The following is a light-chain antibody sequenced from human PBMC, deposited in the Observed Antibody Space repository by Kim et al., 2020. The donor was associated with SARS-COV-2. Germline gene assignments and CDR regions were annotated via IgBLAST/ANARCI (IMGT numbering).Light chain of an antibody. J-gene: IGKJ2*01. CDR3: QQYGNSPET. V-gene: IGKV3-20*01. Sequence: LSPGETANLSCRASQSVSSNFLAWYQQNPGQPPRLLIYGASSRATGIPDRFRGSGSRTDFTLTINRLQPEDFAVYYCQQYGNSPETFGQGTKLEI. CDR2: GAS. CDR1: QSVSSNF.